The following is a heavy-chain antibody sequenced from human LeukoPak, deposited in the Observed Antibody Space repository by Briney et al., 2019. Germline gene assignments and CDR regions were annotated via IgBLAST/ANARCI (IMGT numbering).Heavy chain of an antibody. Sequence: PGGSLRLSCSASGFTFSSYAMHWVRQAPGKGLEYVSAISGNGGSAYYADSVKGRFTISRDNSKDTLYLQMSSLRAEDTAVYYCVKDGKGSSSSWYYFDFWGQGTLVTVSS. J-gene: IGHJ4*02. CDR3: VKDGKGSSSSWYYFDF. D-gene: IGHD6-13*01. V-gene: IGHV3-64D*06. CDR1: GFTFSSYA. CDR2: ISGNGGSA.